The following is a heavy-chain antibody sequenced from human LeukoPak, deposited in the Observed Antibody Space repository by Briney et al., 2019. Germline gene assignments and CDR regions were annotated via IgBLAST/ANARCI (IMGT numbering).Heavy chain of an antibody. Sequence: GSLRLSCAASGFTFSSYGMHRVRQAPGKGLEWVAVIWYDGSNKYYADSVKGRFTISRDNSKNTLYLQMNSLRAEDTAVYYCARAPDYGGNSQAYWGQGTLVTVSS. V-gene: IGHV3-33*01. J-gene: IGHJ4*02. D-gene: IGHD4-23*01. CDR1: GFTFSSYG. CDR3: ARAPDYGGNSQAY. CDR2: IWYDGSNK.